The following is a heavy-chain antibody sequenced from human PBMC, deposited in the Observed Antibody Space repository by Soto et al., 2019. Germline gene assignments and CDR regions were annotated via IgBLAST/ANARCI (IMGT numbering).Heavy chain of an antibody. V-gene: IGHV3-9*01. Sequence: EVQLVESGGGLVQPGRSLRLSCAASGFTFDDYAMHWVRQAPGKGLEWVSGISWNSGSIGYADSVKGRFTISRDNAKISLYLQMNSLRAEDTALYYCAKDRERRRGDYGMDVWGQGTTVTVSS. J-gene: IGHJ6*02. CDR2: ISWNSGSI. CDR1: GFTFDDYA. CDR3: AKDRERRRGDYGMDV. D-gene: IGHD3-10*01.